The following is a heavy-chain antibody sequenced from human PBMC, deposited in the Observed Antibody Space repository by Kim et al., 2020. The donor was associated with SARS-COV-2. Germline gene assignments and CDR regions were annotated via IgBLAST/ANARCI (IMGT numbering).Heavy chain of an antibody. J-gene: IGHJ3*02. CDR1: GFTFSSYA. CDR3: QGSDYDSSGYYYEVDAFDI. V-gene: IGHV3-30*04. D-gene: IGHD3-22*01. CDR2: ISYDGSNK. Sequence: GGSLRLSCAASGFTFSSYAMHWVRQAPGKGLEWVAVISYDGSNKYYADSVKGRFTISRDNSKNTLYLQMNSLRAEDTAVYYCQGSDYDSSGYYYEVDAFDIWGQGTMVTVSS.